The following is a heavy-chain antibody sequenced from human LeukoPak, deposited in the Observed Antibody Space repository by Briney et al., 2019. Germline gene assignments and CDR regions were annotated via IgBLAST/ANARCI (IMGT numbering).Heavy chain of an antibody. D-gene: IGHD6-13*01. J-gene: IGHJ3*02. V-gene: IGHV3-48*04. CDR2: ISSSSSTI. CDR1: GFTFSSYS. CDR3: ARQTAAATVHAFHI. Sequence: PGGSLRLSCAASGFTFSSYSMNWVRQAPGKGLEWVSYISSSSSTIYYADSVKGRFTISRDNAKNSLYLQMNSLRAEDTALYYCARQTAAATVHAFHIWGQGTVVTVSS.